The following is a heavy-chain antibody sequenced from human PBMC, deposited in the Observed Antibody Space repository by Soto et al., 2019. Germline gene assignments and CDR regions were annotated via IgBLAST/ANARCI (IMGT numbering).Heavy chain of an antibody. CDR2: INPSGGST. Sequence: ASVKVSCKASGYTFTSYYMHWVRQAPGQGLEWMGIINPSGGSTSYAQKFQGRVTMTRDTSTSTVYMELSSLRSEDTAVYYCARGTVTTSYYYDYGMDVWGQGTTVTVSS. J-gene: IGHJ6*02. D-gene: IGHD4-4*01. CDR1: GYTFTSYY. CDR3: ARGTVTTSYYYDYGMDV. V-gene: IGHV1-46*01.